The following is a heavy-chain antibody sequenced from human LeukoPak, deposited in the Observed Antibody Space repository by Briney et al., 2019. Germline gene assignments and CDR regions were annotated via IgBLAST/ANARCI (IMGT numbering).Heavy chain of an antibody. CDR2: ISSSSSYI. CDR1: GFTFSSYS. CDR3: ARGFQGGSYINWFDP. J-gene: IGHJ5*02. Sequence: PGGSLRLSCAASGFTFSSYSMNWVRQAPGKGLEWVSSISSSSSYIYYADSVKGRFTISRDSAKNSLYLQMNSLRAEDTAVYYCARGFQGGSYINWFDPWGQGTLVTVSS. D-gene: IGHD1-26*01. V-gene: IGHV3-21*01.